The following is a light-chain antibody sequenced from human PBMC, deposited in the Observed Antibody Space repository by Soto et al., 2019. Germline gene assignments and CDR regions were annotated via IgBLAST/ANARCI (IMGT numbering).Light chain of an antibody. CDR1: SSNIGSSD. J-gene: IGLJ2*01. V-gene: IGLV1-47*01. Sequence: QSVLTQPPSVSGTPGQRVSISCSGSSSNIGSSDVYWYQQLPGTAPKLFIYENNRRPSGVPDRFSGSKSGTTASLAISGRRAEDEADYYCATWGDSLSGPVFGGGTKLTVL. CDR3: ATWGDSLSGPV. CDR2: ENN.